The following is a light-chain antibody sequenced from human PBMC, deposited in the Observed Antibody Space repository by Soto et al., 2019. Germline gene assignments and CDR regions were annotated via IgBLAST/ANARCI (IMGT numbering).Light chain of an antibody. CDR1: QSVSSK. V-gene: IGKV3-15*01. CDR2: SAS. CDR3: QQNNRYPWT. Sequence: ETVMTQSPATLSVSPGERATLSCRASQSVSSKLAWYQQKPGQAPRLLVYSASTRATGIPARFSGSGSGTEFTLTISSLQSDDLATYYCQQNNRYPWTFGQGTKVDIK. J-gene: IGKJ1*01.